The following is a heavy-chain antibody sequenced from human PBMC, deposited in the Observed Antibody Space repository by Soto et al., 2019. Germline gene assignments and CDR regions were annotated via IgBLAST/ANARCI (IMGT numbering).Heavy chain of an antibody. CDR3: ARCYCSVGSCFTCWHFDL. CDR2: ISIEKGDT. Sequence: QVQVVQSGAEVKKPGASVKVACKASGYSFDTFGMSWMRQAPGQGLEWMGWISIEKGDTNSAQKFLDRVTMTTDTSTSTAYMELRSLTSDDTALYYCARCYCSVGSCFTCWHFDLWGRGTLVTVSS. CDR1: GYSFDTFG. D-gene: IGHD2-15*01. J-gene: IGHJ2*01. V-gene: IGHV1-18*01.